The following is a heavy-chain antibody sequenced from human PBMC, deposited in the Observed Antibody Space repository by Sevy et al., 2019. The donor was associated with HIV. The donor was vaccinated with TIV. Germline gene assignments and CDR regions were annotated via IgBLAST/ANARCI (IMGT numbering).Heavy chain of an antibody. J-gene: IGHJ4*02. CDR2: IKQDMSEK. CDR3: ARAQQVTMLVVIGGLYFDF. Sequence: GESLKISCAASGFTFSSYWMTWVRQAPGKGLEWVANIKQDMSEKYYADSVNGRFTISRDNARHSLYQQMESLRAEDTAVYYCARAQQVTMLVVIGGLYFDFWGQGTLVTVSS. CDR1: GFTFSSYW. D-gene: IGHD3-22*01. V-gene: IGHV3-7*01.